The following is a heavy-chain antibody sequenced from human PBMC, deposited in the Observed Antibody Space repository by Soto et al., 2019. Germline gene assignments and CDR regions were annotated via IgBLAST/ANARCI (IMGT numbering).Heavy chain of an antibody. Sequence: QITLRESGPALVKPTQTLTLTCTFSGFSLSTNGVAVGWIRQPPGKALNWLALIFWDYDACYSPSLKIKLTITKDTSKNQSVLIKTNMDPVDTGTYYCTHTSGQSGTGADKWGQGTQVTVSS. CDR1: GFSLSTNGVA. CDR2: IFWDYDA. J-gene: IGHJ1*01. V-gene: IGHV2-5*02. D-gene: IGHD1-1*01. CDR3: THTSGQSGTGADK.